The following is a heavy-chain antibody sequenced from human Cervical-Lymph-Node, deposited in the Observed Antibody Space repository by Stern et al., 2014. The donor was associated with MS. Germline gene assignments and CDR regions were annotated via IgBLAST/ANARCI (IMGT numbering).Heavy chain of an antibody. CDR3: ARAGDSYTVTTVGMDV. J-gene: IGHJ6*02. CDR1: GFTFSNYA. Sequence: QVQLVESGGGVVQPGRSLRLSCAASGFTFSNYALHWVRQAPGKGLEWVAVISYDGSNKYYADSVKGRFTISADNSKNTLYLQMNNLRPEDTAVYYCARAGDSYTVTTVGMDVWGQGTTVTVSS. CDR2: ISYDGSNK. V-gene: IGHV3-30*04. D-gene: IGHD4-17*01.